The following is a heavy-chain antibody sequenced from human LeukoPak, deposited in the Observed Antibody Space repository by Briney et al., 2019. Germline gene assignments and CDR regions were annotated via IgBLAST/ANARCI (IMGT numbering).Heavy chain of an antibody. CDR1: GGSFSGYY. V-gene: IGHV4-34*01. Sequence: SETLSLTCAVYGGSFSGYYWSWIRQPPGKGLEWIGEINHSGSTNYNPSLKSRVTISVDTSKNQFSLKLSSVTAADTAVYYCARSGITFSFDPWGQGTLVTVSS. CDR2: INHSGST. D-gene: IGHD3-16*01. CDR3: ARSGITFSFDP. J-gene: IGHJ5*02.